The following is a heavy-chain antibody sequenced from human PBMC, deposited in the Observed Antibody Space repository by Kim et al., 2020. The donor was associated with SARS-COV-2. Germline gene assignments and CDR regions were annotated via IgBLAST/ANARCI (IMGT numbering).Heavy chain of an antibody. J-gene: IGHJ5*02. Sequence: YAVSVKRRITINPDTSKNQFSLQLNSVTPEDTAVYYCARGIAVAGAWFDPWGQGTLVTVSS. V-gene: IGHV6-1*01. CDR3: ARGIAVAGAWFDP. D-gene: IGHD6-19*01.